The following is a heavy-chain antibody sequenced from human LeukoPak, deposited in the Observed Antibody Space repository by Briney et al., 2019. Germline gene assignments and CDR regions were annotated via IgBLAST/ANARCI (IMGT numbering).Heavy chain of an antibody. CDR1: GFTFSSYS. V-gene: IGHV3-21*01. CDR2: ISSSSSYI. D-gene: IGHD5-18*01. Sequence: GGSLRLSCAASGFTFSSYSMNWVRQAPGKGLGWVSSISSSSSYIYYADSVKGRFTISRDNAKNSLYLQMNSLRAEDTAVYYCARVAGYSYGYLDYWGQGTLVTVSS. CDR3: ARVAGYSYGYLDY. J-gene: IGHJ4*02.